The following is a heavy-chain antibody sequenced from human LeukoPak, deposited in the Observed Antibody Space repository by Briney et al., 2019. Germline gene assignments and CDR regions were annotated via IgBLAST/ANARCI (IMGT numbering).Heavy chain of an antibody. CDR1: GYTFTGYY. CDR2: INPNSGGT. J-gene: IGHJ4*02. Sequence: ASVKVSCKASGYTFTGYYMHWVRQAPGQGLEWMGRINPNSGGTNYAQKFQGRVTKTRDTSISTAYMELSRLRSDDTAVYYCASSNSGSYYTNYWGQGTLVTVSS. V-gene: IGHV1-2*06. CDR3: ASSNSGSYYTNY. D-gene: IGHD1-26*01.